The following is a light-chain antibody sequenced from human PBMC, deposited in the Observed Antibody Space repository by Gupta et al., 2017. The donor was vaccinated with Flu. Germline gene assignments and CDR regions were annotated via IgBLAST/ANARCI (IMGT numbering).Light chain of an antibody. CDR2: STN. V-gene: IGLV8-61*01. Sequence: QTVVTLEPSFSVSPGGTVTLTCGLSSGSVSTSYYPSWYQQTPGQAPRTLIYSTNTRSSGVPDRFSGSILGNKAALTITGAQADDESDYYCVLYMGSGMWVFGGGTKLTVL. J-gene: IGLJ3*02. CDR1: SGSVSTSYY. CDR3: VLYMGSGMWV.